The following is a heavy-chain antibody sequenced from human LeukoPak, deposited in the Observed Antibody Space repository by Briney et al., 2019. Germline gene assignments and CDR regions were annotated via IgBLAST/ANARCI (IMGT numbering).Heavy chain of an antibody. D-gene: IGHD3-9*01. CDR3: ARAVTDYDILTGYYLNAFDI. J-gene: IGHJ3*02. Sequence: GASVKVSCKASGYTFTGYYMHWVRQAPGQGLEWMGRINPNSGGTNYVQKFRGRVTMTRDTSISTAYMELSRLRSDDTAVYYCARAVTDYDILTGYYLNAFDIWGQGTMVTVSS. CDR1: GYTFTGYY. V-gene: IGHV1-2*06. CDR2: INPNSGGT.